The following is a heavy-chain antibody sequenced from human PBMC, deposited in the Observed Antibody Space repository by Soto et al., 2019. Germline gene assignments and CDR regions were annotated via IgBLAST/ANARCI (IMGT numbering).Heavy chain of an antibody. CDR1: GFTFNSYT. V-gene: IGHV3-23*01. CDR3: ARDPATSYCSGGSCYSQSFGWFDP. Sequence: PGGSLRLSCAASGFTFNSYTMAWVRRAPGKGLEWVSSISGSGGSPSYADSVQGRFTISRDNSRNTLSLQMNSLRAEDTAVYYCARDPATSYCSGGSCYSQSFGWFDPWGQGTLVTSPQ. J-gene: IGHJ5*02. D-gene: IGHD2-15*01. CDR2: ISGSGGSP.